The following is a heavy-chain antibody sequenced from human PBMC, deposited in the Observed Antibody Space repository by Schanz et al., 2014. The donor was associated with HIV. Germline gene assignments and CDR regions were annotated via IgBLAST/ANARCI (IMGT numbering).Heavy chain of an antibody. CDR1: GFTVSNNY. V-gene: IGHV3-53*01. D-gene: IGHD6-13*01. Sequence: VQLVESGGGLIQPGGSLRLSCAASGFTVSNNYMSWVRQAPGKGLEWVSVIYSGGSTSYADSVRGRFTIPRDNSKNTLYLQMNSLRADDTAVYCCAREPDPYRLSHSWPHWGQGTLVTVSS. CDR2: IYSGGST. J-gene: IGHJ4*02. CDR3: AREPDPYRLSHSWPH.